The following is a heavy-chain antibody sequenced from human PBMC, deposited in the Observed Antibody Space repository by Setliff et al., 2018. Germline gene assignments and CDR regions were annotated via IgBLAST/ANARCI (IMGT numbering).Heavy chain of an antibody. V-gene: IGHV4-39*07. D-gene: IGHD2-15*01. Sequence: PSETLSLTCTVSGGSISSSRYFWGWIRQPPGKGLEWIGSMYYSGGTYYNPSLKSRVTVSVDTSKNQFSLILSSVTAADTAVYYCASERESASRQTYFDSWGQGTLVTVSS. CDR3: ASERESASRQTYFDS. CDR2: MYYSGGT. CDR1: GGSISSSRYF. J-gene: IGHJ4*02.